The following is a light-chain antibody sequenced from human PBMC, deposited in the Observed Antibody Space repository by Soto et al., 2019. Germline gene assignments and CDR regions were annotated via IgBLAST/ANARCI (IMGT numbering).Light chain of an antibody. CDR2: EVS. CDR1: QSMVHSDGKTY. J-gene: IGKJ1*01. CDR3: MQAIDIPWT. V-gene: IGKV2-29*03. Sequence: MLMTQTPLSLSIIHGQTASISCQSSQSMVHSDGKTYFYWYVQKAGQAPQRLIYEVSNRFSGVPERFSGSGSRTDFTLKISRVEAEDVGIYYCMQAIDIPWTFGQGTKVDIK.